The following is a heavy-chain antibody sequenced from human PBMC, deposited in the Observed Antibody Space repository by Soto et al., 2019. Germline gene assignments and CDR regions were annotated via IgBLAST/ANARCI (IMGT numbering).Heavy chain of an antibody. J-gene: IGHJ4*02. CDR2: IIPVFGTT. D-gene: IGHD3-16*01. CDR3: ARGGGPYVWFHEF. V-gene: IGHV1-69*01. CDR1: GGLFSSFA. Sequence: QEQLVQSGPEVKKPGSSVKVSCKDSGGLFSSFAISWVRQAPGQGLEWLGGIIPVFGTTNYAEKFQDRVTITADESTNTAYMELSSLTSGDTAMYYCARGGGPYVWFHEFWGQGTLVTVSS.